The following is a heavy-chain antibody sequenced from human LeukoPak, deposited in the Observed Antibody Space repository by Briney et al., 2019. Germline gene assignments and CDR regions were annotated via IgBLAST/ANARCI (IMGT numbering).Heavy chain of an antibody. D-gene: IGHD3-3*01. J-gene: IGHJ4*02. CDR2: IKQDGSEK. CDR3: ARHVRFEGVDY. V-gene: IGHV3-7*01. Sequence: GGSLRLSCAASGFIFTCYWMSWVRPAPGKGLEWVANIKQDGSEKYYVDSVKGRFTISRDNAKNSLFLQMSSLRAEDPAVYYCARHVRFEGVDYWGQGTLVTVSS. CDR1: GFIFTCYW.